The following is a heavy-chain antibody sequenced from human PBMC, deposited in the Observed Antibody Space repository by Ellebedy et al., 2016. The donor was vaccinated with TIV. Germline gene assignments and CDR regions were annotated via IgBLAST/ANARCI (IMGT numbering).Heavy chain of an antibody. J-gene: IGHJ4*02. CDR3: ARDARVAGSLDY. D-gene: IGHD6-19*01. CDR1: GFSFSDYW. Sequence: PGGSLRLSFAASGFSFSDYWMSWVRQAPGKGLEWVANIRQDGNEKYYVDSVKGRFTISRDNAQNSLYLQMNSLRGDDTGIYFCARDARVAGSLDYWGQGTLVTVSS. V-gene: IGHV3-7*01. CDR2: IRQDGNEK.